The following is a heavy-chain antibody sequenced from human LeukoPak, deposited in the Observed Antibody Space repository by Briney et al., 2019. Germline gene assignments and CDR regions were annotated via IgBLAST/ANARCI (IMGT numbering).Heavy chain of an antibody. CDR3: ARALPDAFDI. V-gene: IGHV4-31*03. CDR1: GGTISSGGYY. CDR2: IYYSGST. Sequence: SETLSVTCTVSGGTISSGGYYWSWIRQHPGKGLEWIGYIYYSGSTYYNPSLKSRVTISVDTSKNQFSLKLSSVTAADTAVYYCARALPDAFDIWGQGTMVTVSS. J-gene: IGHJ3*02.